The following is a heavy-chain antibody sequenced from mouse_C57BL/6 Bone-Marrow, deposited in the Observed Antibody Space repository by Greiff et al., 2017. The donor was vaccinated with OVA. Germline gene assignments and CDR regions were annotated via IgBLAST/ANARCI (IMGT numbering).Heavy chain of an antibody. V-gene: IGHV1-64*01. CDR1: GYTFTSYW. CDR3: AREDGYYLYYFDY. J-gene: IGHJ2*01. CDR2: IHPNSGST. Sequence: QVQLQQPGAELVKPGASVTLSCKASGYTFTSYWMHWVKQRPGQGLEWIGMIHPNSGSTNYNEKFKSKATLTVDKSSSTAYMQLSSLTSEDSAVYYCAREDGYYLYYFDYWGQGTTLTVSS. D-gene: IGHD2-3*01.